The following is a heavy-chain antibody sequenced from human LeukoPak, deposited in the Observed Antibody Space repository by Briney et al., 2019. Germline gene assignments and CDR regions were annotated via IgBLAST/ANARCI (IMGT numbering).Heavy chain of an antibody. CDR2: ISYDGSNK. CDR1: GFTFSSYG. J-gene: IGHJ4*02. CDR3: AEPSKVVVPAALDY. V-gene: IGHV3-30*18. D-gene: IGHD2-2*01. Sequence: PGRSLRLSCAASGFTFSSYGMHWVRQAPGQGLEWVAVISYDGSNKYYADSVKGRFTISRDNSKNTLYLQMNSLRAEDTAVYYCAEPSKVVVPAALDYWGQGTLVTVSS.